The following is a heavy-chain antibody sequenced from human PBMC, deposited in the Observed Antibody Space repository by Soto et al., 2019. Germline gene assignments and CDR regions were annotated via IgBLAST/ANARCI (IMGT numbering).Heavy chain of an antibody. Sequence: EVQLVETGGGLIQPGGSLRLSCAASGFTVSSNYMSWVRQAPGKGLEWVSVIYSGGSTYYADSVKGRFTISRDNSKNTLYLQMKSLIAEGTAVYYCARDRGYYDSSGYYYGASDAFDIWGQGTMVTVSS. CDR1: GFTVSSNY. CDR3: ARDRGYYDSSGYYYGASDAFDI. D-gene: IGHD3-22*01. V-gene: IGHV3-53*02. J-gene: IGHJ3*02. CDR2: IYSGGST.